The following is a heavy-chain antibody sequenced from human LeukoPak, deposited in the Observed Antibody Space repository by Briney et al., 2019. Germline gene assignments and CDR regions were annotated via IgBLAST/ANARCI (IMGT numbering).Heavy chain of an antibody. D-gene: IGHD6-13*01. CDR3: AKGGIAAAEPGGDYMDV. CDR2: ISSSSSYI. Sequence: PGGSLRLSCAASGFTFSSYSMNWVRQAPGKGLEWVSSISSSSSYIYYADSVKGRFTISRDNAKNSLYLQMNSLRAEDLALYYCAKGGIAAAEPGGDYMDVWGKGTTVTVSS. J-gene: IGHJ6*03. CDR1: GFTFSSYS. V-gene: IGHV3-21*04.